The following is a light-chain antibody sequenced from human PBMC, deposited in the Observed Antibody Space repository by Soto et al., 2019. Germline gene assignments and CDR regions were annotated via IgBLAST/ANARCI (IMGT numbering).Light chain of an antibody. CDR2: GAS. CDR1: QSVSSK. CDR3: QQYNNWPPIT. V-gene: IGKV3-15*01. Sequence: EIVMTQSPATLSVSPGERATLSCRASQSVSSKLAWYQQKPGQAPRLLIYGASTRATGIPARFSGSGSGTEFTLTISSLQSEDFAIYYCQQYNNWPPITLGQGTRLEIK. J-gene: IGKJ5*01.